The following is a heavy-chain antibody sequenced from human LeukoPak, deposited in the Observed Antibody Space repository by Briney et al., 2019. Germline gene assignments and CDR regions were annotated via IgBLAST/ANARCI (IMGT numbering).Heavy chain of an antibody. V-gene: IGHV3-66*01. J-gene: IGHJ5*02. D-gene: IGHD3-16*02. CDR1: GITFNSYT. CDR2: IYSGGST. CDR3: ARDNSVGDIAWWFDP. Sequence: GGSLRLSCAASGITFNSYTMNWVRQAPGKGLEWVSLIYSGGSTYYADSVKGRFTISRDNSKNTLYLQMNSLRAEDTAVYYCARDNSVGDIAWWFDPWGQGTLVTVSS.